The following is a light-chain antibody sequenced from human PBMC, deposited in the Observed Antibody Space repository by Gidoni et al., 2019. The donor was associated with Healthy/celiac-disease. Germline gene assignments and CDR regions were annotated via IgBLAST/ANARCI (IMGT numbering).Light chain of an antibody. CDR3: QQRSNWPRVT. CDR2: DAS. CDR1: QSVSSY. J-gene: IGKJ3*01. V-gene: IGKV3-11*01. Sequence: EIVLTQSPATLSLSPGERATLSCRASQSVSSYLAWYQQKPGQAPRLLIYDASNRATGIPARFSGSGSGTDFTLTISSLGPEDFAVYYCQQRSNWPRVTFGPGTKVD.